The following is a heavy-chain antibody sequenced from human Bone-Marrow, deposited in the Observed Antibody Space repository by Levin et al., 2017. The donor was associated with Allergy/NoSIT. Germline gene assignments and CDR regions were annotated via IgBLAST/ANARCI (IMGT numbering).Heavy chain of an antibody. CDR2: IWYDGSNK. V-gene: IGHV3-33*01. J-gene: IGHJ2*01. CDR1: GFTFSSYG. D-gene: IGHD3-9*01. Sequence: GESLKISCAASGFTFSSYGMHWVRQAPGKGLEWVAVIWYDGSNKYYADSVKGRFTISRDNSKNTLYLQMNSLRAEDTAVYYCARAYYDILTGYYAESYWYFDLWGRGTLVTVSS. CDR3: ARAYYDILTGYYAESYWYFDL.